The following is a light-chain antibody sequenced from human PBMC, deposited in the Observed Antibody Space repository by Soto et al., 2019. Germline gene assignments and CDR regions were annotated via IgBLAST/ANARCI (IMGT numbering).Light chain of an antibody. CDR2: GAS. V-gene: IGKV3-15*01. CDR3: QQYDNWPLT. J-gene: IGKJ4*01. CDR1: QSIRSN. Sequence: EVVMTQSPATLSVSPGEGATLYCRASQSIRSNLAWYQKKPGQSHRLLIYGASTRATAVPARFSGSGSGTEFTLTISSLQSEDFAVYYCQQYDNWPLTFGAGTQVEIK.